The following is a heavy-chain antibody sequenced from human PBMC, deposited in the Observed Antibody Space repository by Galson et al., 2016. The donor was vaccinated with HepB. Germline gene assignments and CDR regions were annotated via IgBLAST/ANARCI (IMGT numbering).Heavy chain of an antibody. J-gene: IGHJ4*02. CDR2: IWSGGIKK. CDR1: GFSFSAYA. CDR3: VSPSHFCISINCQFDH. D-gene: IGHD3-3*02. V-gene: IGHV3-33*01. Sequence: SLRLSCAGSGFSFSAYAVHWVRQTPGKGLEWVAVIWSGGIKKYYADSVEGRFTMSLDMSKNQVSLTLRSVTAADTAIYYCVSPSHFCISINCQFDHWGQGSLVTVSS.